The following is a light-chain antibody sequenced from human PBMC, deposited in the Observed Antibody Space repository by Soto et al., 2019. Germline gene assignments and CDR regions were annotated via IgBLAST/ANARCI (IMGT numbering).Light chain of an antibody. Sequence: QSALTQPASVSGSPGQTITISCTGTSSDFGGYKHVSWYQHHPGKAPRLLIYEVSYRPSGVSDRFSGSKSGYTASLTISGLQAEDEADYYCSLYTTDSTYVFGTGTKVTVL. CDR2: EVS. J-gene: IGLJ1*01. V-gene: IGLV2-14*01. CDR1: SSDFGGYKH. CDR3: SLYTTDSTYV.